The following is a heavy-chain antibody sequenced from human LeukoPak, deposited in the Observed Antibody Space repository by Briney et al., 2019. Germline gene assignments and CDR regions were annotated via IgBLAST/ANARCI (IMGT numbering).Heavy chain of an antibody. J-gene: IGHJ5*02. CDR3: ARGPPTVQRGGHWFDP. V-gene: IGHV4-61*01. Sequence: KSSETLSLTCTVSGGSVSSDSYYWNWIRQSPGKGLEWIGYIYYSGSTSYSPSLKSRVTISVDTSKNQFSLKLSSVTAADTAVYYCARGPPTVQRGGHWFDPWGQGTLVTVSS. D-gene: IGHD4-11*01. CDR1: GGSVSSDSYY. CDR2: IYYSGST.